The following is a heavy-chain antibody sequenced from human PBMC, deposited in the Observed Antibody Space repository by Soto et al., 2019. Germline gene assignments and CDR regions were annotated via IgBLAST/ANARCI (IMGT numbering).Heavy chain of an antibody. D-gene: IGHD3-3*01. CDR2: ISGSGGST. J-gene: IGHJ5*02. CDR1: GFTFSSYA. V-gene: IGHV3-23*01. CDR3: AKGDDFWSGYHNWFDP. Sequence: GGSLRLSCAASGFTFSSYAMSWVRQAPGKGLEWVSAISGSGGSTYYADSVKGRFTISRDNSKNTLYLQMNSLRAEDTAVYYCAKGDDFWSGYHNWFDPWGQGTLVTVSS.